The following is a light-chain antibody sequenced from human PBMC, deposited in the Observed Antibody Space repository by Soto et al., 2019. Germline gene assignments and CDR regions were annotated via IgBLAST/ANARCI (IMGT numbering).Light chain of an antibody. J-gene: IGKJ5*01. V-gene: IGKV2-30*01. CDR2: KVS. CDR3: MQGTYWPT. CDR1: QSLVNSDGNTY. Sequence: DVVLTQSPLSLPVTLGQAASLSCRSSQSLVNSDGNTYLTWFQQRPGQSPRRLIYKVSNRDSGVPDRFSGSVSGTDFTLKISRVEAEDVGIYYCMQGTYWPTFGQGTRLEIK.